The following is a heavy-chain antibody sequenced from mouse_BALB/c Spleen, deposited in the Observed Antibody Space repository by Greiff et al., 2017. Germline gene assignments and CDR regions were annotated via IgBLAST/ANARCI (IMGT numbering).Heavy chain of an antibody. CDR1: GFNIKDTY. CDR2: IDPANGNT. J-gene: IGHJ4*01. D-gene: IGHD1-2*01. V-gene: IGHV14-3*02. CDR3: ARTTATNWYYAMDY. Sequence: EVQLQQSGAELVKPGASVKLSCTASGFNIKDTYMHWVKQRPEQGLEWIGRIDPANGNTKYDPKFQGKATITADTSSNTAYLQLSSLTSEDTAVYYCARTTATNWYYAMDYWGQGTSVTVSS.